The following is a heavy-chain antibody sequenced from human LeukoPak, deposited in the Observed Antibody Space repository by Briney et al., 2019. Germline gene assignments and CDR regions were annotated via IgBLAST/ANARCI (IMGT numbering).Heavy chain of an antibody. CDR2: ISAYNGNT. Sequence: GASVKVSRKASGYTFTSYGISWVRQAPGQGLEWMGWISAYNGNTNYAQNLQGRVTMTTDTSTSTAYMELRSLRSDDTAMYYCVRDQSIVGASSFDYWGQGTLVTVSS. J-gene: IGHJ4*02. CDR1: GYTFTSYG. D-gene: IGHD1-26*01. V-gene: IGHV1-18*01. CDR3: VRDQSIVGASSFDY.